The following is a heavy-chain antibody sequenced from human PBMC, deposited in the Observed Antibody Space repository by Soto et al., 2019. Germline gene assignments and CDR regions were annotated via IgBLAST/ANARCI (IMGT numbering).Heavy chain of an antibody. CDR3: AKDTYYHDSSGYYVFDY. J-gene: IGHJ4*02. CDR1: GFTFTDYG. CDR2: ISYDGSNK. D-gene: IGHD3-22*01. V-gene: IGHV3-30*18. Sequence: VPLVESGGGVVQPGRSLRLSCADSGFTFTDYGMHWVRQAPGKGLEWVAVISYDGSNKNYADSVKGRFTISRDNSKNTLYLQMNSLRAEDTAVYYCAKDTYYHDSSGYYVFDYWGQGTLVTVSS.